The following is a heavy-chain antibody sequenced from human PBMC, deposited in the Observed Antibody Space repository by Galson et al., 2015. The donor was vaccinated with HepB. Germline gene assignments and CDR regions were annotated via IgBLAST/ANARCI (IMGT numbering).Heavy chain of an antibody. CDR1: GGSISNRNYY. D-gene: IGHD6-19*01. J-gene: IGHJ4*02. V-gene: IGHV4-39*01. CDR3: ARRKYSSPFDY. CDR2: IYYNGIT. Sequence: SETLSLTCTVSGGSISNRNYYWGWIRQPPGKGLEWIANIYYNGITYYNPSLKSRVTISVETSRNQFSLRLRSVTAADTALYFCARRKYSSPFDYWGQGALVTVSS.